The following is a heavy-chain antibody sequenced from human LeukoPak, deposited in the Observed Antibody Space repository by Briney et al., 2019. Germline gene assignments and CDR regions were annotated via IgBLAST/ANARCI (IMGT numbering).Heavy chain of an antibody. V-gene: IGHV3-30-3*01. J-gene: IGHJ6*02. CDR2: ISYDGSNK. Sequence: PGGSLRLSCAASGFTFSSYAMHWVRQAPGKGLEWVAVISYDGSNKYYADSVKGRFTISRDNSKNTLYLQMNSLRAEDTAVYYCARDLYYYGSGSFGKYYYYGMDVWGQGTTVIVSS. CDR1: GFTFSSYA. CDR3: ARDLYYYGSGSFGKYYYYGMDV. D-gene: IGHD3-10*01.